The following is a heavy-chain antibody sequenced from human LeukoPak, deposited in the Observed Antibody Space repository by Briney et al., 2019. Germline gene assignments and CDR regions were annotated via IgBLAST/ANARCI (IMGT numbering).Heavy chain of an antibody. CDR3: ARAGWLQYYYFDY. CDR1: GGTFSSYA. D-gene: IGHD5-24*01. V-gene: IGHV1-69*06. CDR2: IIPIFGTA. J-gene: IGHJ4*02. Sequence: GASVKVSCKASGGTFSSYAISWVRQAPGQGLEWMGGIIPIFGTAKYAQKFQSRVTITADTSTSTAYMELSSLRSEDTAVYYCARAGWLQYYYFDYWGQGTLVTVSS.